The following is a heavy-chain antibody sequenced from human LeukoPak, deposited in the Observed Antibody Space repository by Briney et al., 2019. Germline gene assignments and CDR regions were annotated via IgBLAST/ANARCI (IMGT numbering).Heavy chain of an antibody. CDR2: ISGSGGST. CDR1: GFTFSSYA. J-gene: IGHJ4*02. CDR3: AKGRKENYYDSSGYTPDY. Sequence: GGSLRLSCAASGFTFSSYAMSWVRQAPGKGLEWVSAISGSGGSTYYADSVKGRFTISRDNSKNTLYLQMNSLRAEDTAVYYCAKGRKENYYDSSGYTPDYWGQGTLVTVSS. D-gene: IGHD3-22*01. V-gene: IGHV3-23*01.